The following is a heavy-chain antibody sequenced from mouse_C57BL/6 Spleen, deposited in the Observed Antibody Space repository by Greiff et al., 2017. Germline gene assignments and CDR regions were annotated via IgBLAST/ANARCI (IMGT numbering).Heavy chain of an antibody. V-gene: IGHV7-3*01. Sequence: EVKVVESGGGLVQPGGSLSLSCAASGFTFTDYYMSWVRQPPGKALEWLGFIRNKANGYTTEYSASVKGRFTISRDNSQSILYLQMNALRAEDSATYYCARSPRAAAMDYWGQGTSVTVSS. J-gene: IGHJ4*01. CDR2: IRNKANGYTT. D-gene: IGHD3-3*01. CDR1: GFTFTDYY. CDR3: ARSPRAAAMDY.